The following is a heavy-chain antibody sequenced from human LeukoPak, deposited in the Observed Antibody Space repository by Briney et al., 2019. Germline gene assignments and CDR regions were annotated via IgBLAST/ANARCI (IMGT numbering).Heavy chain of an antibody. CDR2: MQYDGSVE. CDR1: GISFSNHG. D-gene: IGHD3-10*01. Sequence: GGSLRLSCVASGISFSNHGTHWVRQAPGKGLEWVTFMQYDGSVEFYADSVKGRFTISRDNSKNTVYLQMTSLRADDTAVYYCRGGDYWGQGTLVTVSS. V-gene: IGHV3-30*02. CDR3: RGGDY. J-gene: IGHJ4*02.